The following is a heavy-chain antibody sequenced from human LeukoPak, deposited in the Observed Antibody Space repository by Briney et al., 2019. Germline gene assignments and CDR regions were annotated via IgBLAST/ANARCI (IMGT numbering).Heavy chain of an antibody. CDR2: IHPSGGNT. CDR1: RYTFTSNY. J-gene: IGHJ4*02. V-gene: IGHV1-46*01. Sequence: ASLKVSCKASRYTFTSNYMHWGRQAPGEGLEWRGIIHPSGGNTNYAQKFQGRVAITRDTSTSTVYIELSSLKSEDTALSYCARDCSSTRCQGPLFDNWGQGTLVNVSS. CDR3: ARDCSSTRCQGPLFDN. D-gene: IGHD2-2*01.